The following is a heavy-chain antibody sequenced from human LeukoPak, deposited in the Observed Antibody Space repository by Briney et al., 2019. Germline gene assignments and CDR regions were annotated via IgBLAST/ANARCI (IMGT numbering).Heavy chain of an antibody. D-gene: IGHD1-26*01. CDR1: GFSFINAW. CDR2: IKSKTDGGTT. V-gene: IGHV3-15*01. J-gene: IGHJ4*02. CDR3: AKYPTPSGSYSHFDY. Sequence: KTGGSLRLSCAASGFSFINAWMSWVRQAPGKGLEWVGRIKSKTDGGTTDYAAPVKGRFTISRDDSKNTLYLQMNSLRAEDTALYYCAKYPTPSGSYSHFDYWGQGALVTVSS.